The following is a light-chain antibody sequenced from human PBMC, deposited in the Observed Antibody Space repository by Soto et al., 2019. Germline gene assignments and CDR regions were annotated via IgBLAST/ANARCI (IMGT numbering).Light chain of an antibody. Sequence: EIVLTQSPGTLSLSPGERATLSCRASQSVSSDYLAWYQQKPGQTPKVLIYRASSRATGIPDRFSGSGSGTDFTLTISRLDPEDFAVYYCQQYGSSPLTFGGWTQVEFK. V-gene: IGKV3-20*01. J-gene: IGKJ4*01. CDR2: RAS. CDR1: QSVSSDY. CDR3: QQYGSSPLT.